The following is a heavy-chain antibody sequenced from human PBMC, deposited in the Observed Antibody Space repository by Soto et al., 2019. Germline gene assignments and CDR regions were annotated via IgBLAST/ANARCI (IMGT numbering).Heavy chain of an antibody. CDR1: GFTFSSYS. D-gene: IGHD6-6*01. Sequence: LRLSCAASGFTFSSYSLSWLRQAPGKGLEWVSAISGSGGSTYYADSVKGRFTISRDNSKNTLYLQMNSLRAEDTAVYYCAKDERYSSSSGVYWGQGTLVTVSS. J-gene: IGHJ4*02. CDR2: ISGSGGST. V-gene: IGHV3-23*01. CDR3: AKDERYSSSSGVY.